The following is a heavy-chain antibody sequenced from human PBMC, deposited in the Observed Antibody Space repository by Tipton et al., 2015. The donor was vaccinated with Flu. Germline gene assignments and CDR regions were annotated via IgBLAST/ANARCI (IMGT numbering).Heavy chain of an antibody. Sequence: TLSLTCTVSGYSISSGYYWGWIRQPPGKGLEWIGSIYHSGSTYYNPSLKSRVTISVDTSKNQFSLKLRSVTPADTGVYYCAGALGIQLFYYYGMGVWGQGTPVTGS. CDR2: IYHSGST. V-gene: IGHV4-38-2*02. CDR1: GYSISSGYY. J-gene: IGHJ6*02. D-gene: IGHD5-18*01. CDR3: AGALGIQLFYYYGMGV.